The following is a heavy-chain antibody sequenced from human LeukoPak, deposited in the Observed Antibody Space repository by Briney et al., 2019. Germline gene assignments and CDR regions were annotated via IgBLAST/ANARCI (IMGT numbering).Heavy chain of an antibody. CDR3: SSSGVEEWQGLHF. V-gene: IGHV1-24*01. CDR2: FHVAGTDT. CDR1: GYTLSELS. D-gene: IGHD3-3*01. J-gene: IGHJ4*02. Sequence: ASVKVSCKVSGYTLSELSMHWVRQSPGKGLEWMGGFHVAGTDTIYAQKFQGRVTMTEDTSTDTAYMELNSLSSEDTAVYYCSSSGVEEWQGLHFWGQGTLVTVSS.